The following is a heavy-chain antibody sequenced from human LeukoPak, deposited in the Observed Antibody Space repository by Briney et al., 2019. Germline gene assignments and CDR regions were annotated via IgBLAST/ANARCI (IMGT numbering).Heavy chain of an antibody. J-gene: IGHJ3*02. CDR3: AGGGKAYYYDSRKAFDI. Sequence: PSETLSLTCTVSGGSLSSYYWSWIRQPPGKGLEWVGFIFYTGSTNYNPSLKSRVTISVDTSKNQFSLKLSSVTAADTAVYYCAGGGKAYYYDSRKAFDIWGQGTMVTVSS. V-gene: IGHV4-59*01. D-gene: IGHD3-22*01. CDR2: IFYTGST. CDR1: GGSLSSYY.